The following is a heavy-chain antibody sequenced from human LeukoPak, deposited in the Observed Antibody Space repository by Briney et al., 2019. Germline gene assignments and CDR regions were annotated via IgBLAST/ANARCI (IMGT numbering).Heavy chain of an antibody. J-gene: IGHJ6*03. CDR2: IKQDGSEK. CDR3: ARDRGSGWYGEHYYYMDV. CDR1: GFTFSSYW. D-gene: IGHD6-19*01. Sequence: GGSLRLSCAASGFTFSSYWMSWVRQAPGKGQEWVANIKQDGSEKYYVDSVKGRFTISRDNAKNSLYLQMNSLRAEDTAVYYCARDRGSGWYGEHYYYMDVWGKGTTVTVSS. V-gene: IGHV3-7*01.